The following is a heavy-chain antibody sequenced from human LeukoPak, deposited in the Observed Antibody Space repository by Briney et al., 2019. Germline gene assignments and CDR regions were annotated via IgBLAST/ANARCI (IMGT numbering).Heavy chain of an antibody. V-gene: IGHV1-69*04. Sequence: SVKVSCKASGYTFTSYGISWVRQAPGQGLEWMGRIIPILGIANYAQKFQGRVTITADKSTSTAYMELSSLRSEDTAVYYCATSPLGYYGMDVWGQGTTVTVSS. CDR1: GYTFTSYG. J-gene: IGHJ6*02. CDR3: ATSPLGYYGMDV. CDR2: IIPILGIA.